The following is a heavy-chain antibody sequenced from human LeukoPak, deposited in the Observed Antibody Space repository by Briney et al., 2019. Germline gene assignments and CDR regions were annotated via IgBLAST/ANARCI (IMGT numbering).Heavy chain of an antibody. V-gene: IGHV4-59*01. Sequence: SETLSLTCTVSGGFISSYYWSWIRQPPGKGLEWIGYIYYSRTTKYNPSLKSRVTISADTSKNQFSLKLNSVTAADTAVYYCVRRQWELQYFDLWGRSTLVAVSS. D-gene: IGHD1-26*01. CDR2: IYYSRTT. CDR3: VRRQWELQYFDL. CDR1: GGFISSYY. J-gene: IGHJ2*01.